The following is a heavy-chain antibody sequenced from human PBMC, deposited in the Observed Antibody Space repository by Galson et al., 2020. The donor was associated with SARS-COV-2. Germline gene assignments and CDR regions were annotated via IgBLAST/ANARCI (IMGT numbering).Heavy chain of an antibody. CDR2: MYYSGSTTT. D-gene: IGHD3-22*01. CDR1: GDSITRYY. V-gene: IGHV4-59*01. Sequence: SETLSLTCNVSGDSITRYYWSWIRQSPGKGLAWIGHMYYSGSTTTKYNPSLKSRVTISVDTSKNQFSLKLSSVTAADTGAYYCARTYESSGYHYYFYLDVWGKGTTVTVSS. CDR3: ARTYESSGYHYYFYLDV. J-gene: IGHJ6*03.